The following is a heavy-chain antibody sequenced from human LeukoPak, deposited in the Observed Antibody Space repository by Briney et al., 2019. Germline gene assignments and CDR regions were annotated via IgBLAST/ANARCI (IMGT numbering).Heavy chain of an antibody. J-gene: IGHJ4*02. V-gene: IGHV3-30-3*01. Sequence: GGSLRLSCAASGFTFSSYAMHWVRQVPGKGLEWVAVISYDGSNKYYADSVKGRFTISRDNSKNTLYLQMNSLRAEDTAVYYCARVDDSSGYSDYWGQGTLVTVSS. CDR3: ARVDDSSGYSDY. CDR2: ISYDGSNK. CDR1: GFTFSSYA. D-gene: IGHD3-22*01.